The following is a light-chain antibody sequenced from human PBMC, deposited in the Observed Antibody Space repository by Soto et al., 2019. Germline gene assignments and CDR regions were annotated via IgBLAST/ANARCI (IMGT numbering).Light chain of an antibody. CDR2: DAS. CDR1: QSVRSS. V-gene: IGKV3-11*01. CDR3: QQRSNWPGT. J-gene: IGKJ5*01. Sequence: IVLTQSPATLFLSPGGRGNLSCRATQSVRSSLAWYLQQPGQAPRLLIYDASKRATGIPARFSGSGSGTDFTLTISSLEPKDFAVYYCQQRSNWPGTFGQGTRLEIK.